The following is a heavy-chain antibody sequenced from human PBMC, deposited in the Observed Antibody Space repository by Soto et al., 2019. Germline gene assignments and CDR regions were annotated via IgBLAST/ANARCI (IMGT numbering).Heavy chain of an antibody. V-gene: IGHV3-23*01. CDR2: ISGSGGST. D-gene: IGHD6-13*01. CDR1: GFTFSSFA. Sequence: SVRLSCAASGFTFSSFAMSWVRQAPGKGLDWVSAISGSGGSTYSADSVKGRFTISRDNSKNTLYLQMSSLRAEDTAVYYCARGLSAGKGSPPDFWGQGSLVTVSS. CDR3: ARGLSAGKGSPPDF. J-gene: IGHJ4*02.